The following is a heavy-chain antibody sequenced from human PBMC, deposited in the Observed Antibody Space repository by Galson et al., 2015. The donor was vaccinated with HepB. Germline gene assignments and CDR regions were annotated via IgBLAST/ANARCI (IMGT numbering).Heavy chain of an antibody. CDR2: IFSDDTT. V-gene: IGHV3-53*01. J-gene: IGHJ4*02. CDR1: GFSVSSNY. D-gene: IGHD2-2*01. Sequence: SLRLSCAASGFSVSSNYMSWVRQVPGTGLEWVSVIFSDDTTYYADSVKGRFTVSRDSPKNTLYLQMNSLRAEDTAVYYCANTGPYQSRGHDRDYWGQGTLVTVSS. CDR3: ANTGPYQSRGHDRDY.